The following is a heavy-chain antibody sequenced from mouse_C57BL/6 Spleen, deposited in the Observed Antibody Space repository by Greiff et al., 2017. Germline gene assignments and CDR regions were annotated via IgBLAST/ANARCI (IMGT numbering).Heavy chain of an antibody. CDR2: IWGGGST. D-gene: IGHD2-1*01. CDR1: GFSLTSYG. V-gene: IGHV2-9*01. Sequence: VQLQQSGPGLVAPSQSLSITCTVSGFSLTSYGVDWVRQPPGKGLEWLGVIWGGGSTNYNSALMSRLCISKDNSKSQVFFKMNSLQTDDTAMYYCAKRGLHYGNYWYFDVWGTGTTVTVSS. J-gene: IGHJ1*03. CDR3: AKRGLHYGNYWYFDV.